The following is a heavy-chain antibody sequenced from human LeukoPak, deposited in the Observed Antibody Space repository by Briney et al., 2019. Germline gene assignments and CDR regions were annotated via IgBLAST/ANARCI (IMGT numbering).Heavy chain of an antibody. CDR3: ARRLMYYYGSGSYSNWFDP. V-gene: IGHV4-39*01. CDR1: GGSISSSSYY. Sequence: ASETLSLTCTVSGGSISSSSYYWGWIRQPPGKGLEWIGSIYYSGSTYYNPSLKSRVTISVDTSKNQFSLKLSSVTAADTAVYYCARRLMYYYGSGSYSNWFDPWGQGTLVTVSS. CDR2: IYYSGST. J-gene: IGHJ5*02. D-gene: IGHD3-10*01.